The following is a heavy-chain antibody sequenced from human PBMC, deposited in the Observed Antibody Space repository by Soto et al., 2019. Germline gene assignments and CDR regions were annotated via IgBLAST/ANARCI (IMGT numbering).Heavy chain of an antibody. CDR1: GFTFNNIA. CDR3: VKRNCGNCPWSS. CDR2: INENGDST. Sequence: EVQLLESGGRLVQPGAPLRLSCATSGFTFNNIATGWVRQPPGKGSKYVSSINENGDSTFYADSVKGRFTTSRDKSQTTLHLQMIGLRAAGTAVYYCVKRNCGNCPWSSWGQGTLVSVSS. V-gene: IGHV3-23*01. D-gene: IGHD2-21*01. J-gene: IGHJ4*02.